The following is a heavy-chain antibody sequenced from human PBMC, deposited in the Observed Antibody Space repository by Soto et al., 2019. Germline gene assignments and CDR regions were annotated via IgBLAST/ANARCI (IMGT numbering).Heavy chain of an antibody. CDR3: TTGKWFCDVPRDANYY. V-gene: IGHV3-15*01. CDR2: IKSKADGATT. CDR1: GITFKNTW. J-gene: IGHJ4*02. Sequence: PGGSLRLSCITSGITFKNTWMSWVRQAPGTGLEWLARIKSKADGATTEYAAPVKGRFAISRDDSQNTLFLQMNSLKTEDTALYYCTTGKWFCDVPRDANYYWGQGTQVTVSS. D-gene: IGHD3-22*01.